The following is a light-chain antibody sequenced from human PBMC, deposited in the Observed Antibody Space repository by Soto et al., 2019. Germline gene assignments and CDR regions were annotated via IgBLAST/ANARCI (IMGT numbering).Light chain of an antibody. CDR1: QSISNY. V-gene: IGKV1-39*01. Sequence: DIQMTQSPSSLSASVGDTVTITCRASQSISNYLNWYQQKPGKAHKLLIYAASSLQSGVPSRFSGSEYRTEFTLTISSLQPEDCATYYCQQSYSSPLTFGGGTKVEIK. CDR2: AAS. J-gene: IGKJ4*02. CDR3: QQSYSSPLT.